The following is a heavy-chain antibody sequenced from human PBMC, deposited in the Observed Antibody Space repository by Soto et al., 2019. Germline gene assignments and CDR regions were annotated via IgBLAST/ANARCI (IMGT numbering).Heavy chain of an antibody. V-gene: IGHV2-5*02. J-gene: IGHJ4*02. CDR2: IYWDDDK. Sequence: QITLKESGPTLVKPTQTLTLTCTFSGFSLSTSGMGVGWIRQPPGKALEWLAVIYWDDDKQYRPSLRSRLTITKDTSKSQVVLTMTNVDPADTAPYYCAHLIWRGINHYFDYWGQGSLVTVSS. D-gene: IGHD2-21*01. CDR3: AHLIWRGINHYFDY. CDR1: GFSLSTSGMG.